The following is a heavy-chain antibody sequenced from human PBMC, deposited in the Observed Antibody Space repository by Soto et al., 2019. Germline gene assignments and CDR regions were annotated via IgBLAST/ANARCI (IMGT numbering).Heavy chain of an antibody. D-gene: IGHD2-8*01. CDR1: GFTVSSNY. J-gene: IGHJ5*02. CDR3: ARDRGEDIVVMSFDP. CDR2: IYSDGSST. V-gene: IGHV3-74*01. Sequence: PGGSLRLSCAASGFTVSSNYMSWVRQAPGKGLEWVSVIYSDGSSTSYADSVKGRFTISRDNAKNTLYLQMNSLRAEDTAVYYCARDRGEDIVVMSFDPWGQGTLVTVSS.